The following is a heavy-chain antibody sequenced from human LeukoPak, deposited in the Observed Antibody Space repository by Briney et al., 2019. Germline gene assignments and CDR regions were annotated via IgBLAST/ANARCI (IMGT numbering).Heavy chain of an antibody. J-gene: IGHJ5*02. D-gene: IGHD2-21*02. CDR1: GGTFSSYA. V-gene: IGHV1-69*13. CDR2: IIPIFGTA. CDR3: ARWGPCGGDCYPVKENWFDP. Sequence: GASVKVSCKASGGTFSSYAISWVRQAPGQGLEWMGGIIPIFGTANYAQKFQGRVTITADESTSTAYMELSSLRSEDTAVYYCARWGPCGGDCYPVKENWFDPWGQGTLVTVSS.